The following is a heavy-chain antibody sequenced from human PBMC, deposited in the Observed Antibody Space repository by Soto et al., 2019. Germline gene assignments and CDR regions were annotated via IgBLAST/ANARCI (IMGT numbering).Heavy chain of an antibody. D-gene: IGHD2-2*01. J-gene: IGHJ6*02. CDR1: GGTFGSYA. Sequence: QVQLVQSGAEVKKPGSSVKVSCKASGGTFGSYAISWVRQAPGQGLEWMGGIIPIPGTANYAQKFQGRVTIAADESTSTAYMELSSMRSEDKAVYYCARSQGSSSSLEIYYYYYYGMDVWGQGNKVTVSS. V-gene: IGHV1-69*01. CDR2: IIPIPGTA. CDR3: ARSQGSSSSLEIYYYYYYGMDV.